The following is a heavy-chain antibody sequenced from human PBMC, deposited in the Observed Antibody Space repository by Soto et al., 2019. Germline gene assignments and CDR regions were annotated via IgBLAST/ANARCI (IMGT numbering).Heavy chain of an antibody. CDR3: AKDASIAVAGLAEYFQH. J-gene: IGHJ1*01. Sequence: VSLNLSCAASECNFGSHAMSWVRQDRGKGLEWVSAISGSGGSTYYADSVKGRFTISRDNSKNTLYLQMNSLRAEDTAVYYCAKDASIAVAGLAEYFQHWGQGTLVTVSS. V-gene: IGHV3-23*01. CDR1: ECNFGSHA. D-gene: IGHD6-19*01. CDR2: ISGSGGST.